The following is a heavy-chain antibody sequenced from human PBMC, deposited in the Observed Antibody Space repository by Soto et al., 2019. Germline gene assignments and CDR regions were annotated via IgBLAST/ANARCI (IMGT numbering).Heavy chain of an antibody. J-gene: IGHJ5*02. D-gene: IGHD3-9*01. V-gene: IGHV4-30-2*01. CDR1: GGSISSGGYS. Sequence: KSSETLSLTCAVSGGSISSGGYSWSWIRQPPGKGLEWIGYIYHSGSTYYNPSLKSRVTISVDRSKNQFSLKLSSVTAADTAVYYCARVQGKYYDILTGYYRDNWFDPWGQGTLVTVSS. CDR2: IYHSGST. CDR3: ARVQGKYYDILTGYYRDNWFDP.